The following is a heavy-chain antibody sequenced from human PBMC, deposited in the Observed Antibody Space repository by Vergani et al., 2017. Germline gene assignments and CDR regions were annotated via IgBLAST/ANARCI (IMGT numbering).Heavy chain of an antibody. D-gene: IGHD6-13*01. Sequence: VQLVESGGGLIQPGGSLRLSCAASGFTFSDYYMSWIRQAPGKGLEWVSYISSSGSTIYYADSVKGRFTISRDNAKNSLYLQMNSLRAEDTAVYYCAKDISSWYYFDYWGQGTLVTVSS. CDR1: GFTFSDYY. CDR2: ISSSGSTI. CDR3: AKDISSWYYFDY. J-gene: IGHJ4*02. V-gene: IGHV3-11*01.